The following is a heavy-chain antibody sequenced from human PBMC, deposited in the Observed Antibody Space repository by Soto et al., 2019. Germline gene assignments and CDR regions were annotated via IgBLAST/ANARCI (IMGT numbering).Heavy chain of an antibody. Sequence: QVQLVQSGAEVKKPGASVKVSCKASGYTFTSYYMHWVRQAPGQGLEWMGIINPSGGSTSYAQKFQGRVTMTRDTSTSTVYMELSSLRSEDTAVYYCARGGIFSGYDSRPFDLWGRGTLVTVSS. CDR2: INPSGGST. V-gene: IGHV1-46*03. CDR1: GYTFTSYY. J-gene: IGHJ2*01. CDR3: ARGGIFSGYDSRPFDL. D-gene: IGHD5-12*01.